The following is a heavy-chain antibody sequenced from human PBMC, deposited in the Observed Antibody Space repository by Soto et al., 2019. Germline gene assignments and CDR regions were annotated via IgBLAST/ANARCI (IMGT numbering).Heavy chain of an antibody. J-gene: IGHJ4*02. CDR3: DVAVAGPTAIGY. CDR1: GFTFSSYW. Sequence: EVQLVESGGGLVQPGGSLRLSCAASGFTFSSYWMHWVRQAPGKGLVWVSRINSDGSSTSYADSVKGRFTISRDNARNTWYLQMNSLRAEDTAVYYGDVAVAGPTAIGYWGQGTLVTVSS. V-gene: IGHV3-74*01. D-gene: IGHD6-19*01. CDR2: INSDGSST.